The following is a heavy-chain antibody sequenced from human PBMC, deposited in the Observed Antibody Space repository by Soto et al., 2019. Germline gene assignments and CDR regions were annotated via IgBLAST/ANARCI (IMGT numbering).Heavy chain of an antibody. V-gene: IGHV1-8*01. D-gene: IGHD3-10*01. Sequence: ASAKVSCTASGYTFTSSDINWVRQAAGQGLEWMGWMNPNSGNTGYAQKFQGRVTMTRNTSISTAYMELSSLRSEDTAVYYCARGPWLERGYYYMDVWGKGTTVTVSS. J-gene: IGHJ6*03. CDR3: ARGPWLERGYYYMDV. CDR2: MNPNSGNT. CDR1: GYTFTSSD.